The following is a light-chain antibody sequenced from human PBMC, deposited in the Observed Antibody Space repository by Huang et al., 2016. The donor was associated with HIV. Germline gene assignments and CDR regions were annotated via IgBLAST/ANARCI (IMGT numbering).Light chain of an antibody. CDR2: AAS. V-gene: IGKV1-9*01. CDR3: QQSYDART. Sequence: IQLTQSPSSLSASVGDRVTITCRASQGISSYLAWYQQKPGKAPKLLIYAASTLQSGVPSRFSGSGSGTDFTLTISSLQPEDFATYYCQQSYDARTFGQGTKVEI. CDR1: QGISSY. J-gene: IGKJ1*01.